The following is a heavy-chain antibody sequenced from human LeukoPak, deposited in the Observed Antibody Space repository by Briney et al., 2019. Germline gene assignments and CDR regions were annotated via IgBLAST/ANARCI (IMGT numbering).Heavy chain of an antibody. V-gene: IGHV4-59*10. D-gene: IGHD3-3*01. J-gene: IGHJ6*02. CDR1: GGSFSGYY. CDR2: IYTSGNT. CDR3: ARGLVGFLEWPLDV. Sequence: SETLSLTCAVYGGSFSGYYWSWIRQPPGKGLEWIGRIYTSGNTNYNPSLKSRVTMSVDTSKNQFSLKLSSVTAADTAVYYCARGLVGFLEWPLDVWGQGTTVTVSS.